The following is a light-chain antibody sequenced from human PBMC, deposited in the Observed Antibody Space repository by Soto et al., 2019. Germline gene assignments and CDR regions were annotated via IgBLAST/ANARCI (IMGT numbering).Light chain of an antibody. Sequence: ERVMTQSPATLSVSPGERATLSCRASQSVSSDLAWYQQKPGQAPRLLMYGASTRATGIPARFSGSGSGTEFTLTISSLQSEDFAVYYCQQYNNWPRTFGQGTKLEIK. J-gene: IGKJ2*01. CDR1: QSVSSD. CDR3: QQYNNWPRT. CDR2: GAS. V-gene: IGKV3-15*01.